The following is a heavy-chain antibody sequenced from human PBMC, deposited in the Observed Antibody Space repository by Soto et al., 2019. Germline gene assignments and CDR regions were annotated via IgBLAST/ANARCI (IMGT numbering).Heavy chain of an antibody. J-gene: IGHJ4*02. CDR2: IKSRALGGTT. Sequence: PEKELEWVGRIKSRALGGTTDFAAPVRGRFAITRDDSRNVAYMQMNSLHTEDTAVYYCICDLKRSRVAGRFDYWGKRSLGTVCS. CDR3: ICDLKRSRVAGRFDY. V-gene: IGHV3-15*05. D-gene: IGHD2-21*02.